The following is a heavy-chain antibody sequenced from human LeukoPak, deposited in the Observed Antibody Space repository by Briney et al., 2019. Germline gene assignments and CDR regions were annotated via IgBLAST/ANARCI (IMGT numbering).Heavy chain of an antibody. CDR2: IIPIFGTA. CDR3: ARGSQQQLVGYYYYYYMDV. CDR1: GGTFSSYA. D-gene: IGHD6-13*01. V-gene: IGHV1-69*01. Sequence: SVKVFCKASGGTFSSYAISWVRQAPGQGLEWMGGIIPIFGTANYAQKFQGRVTITADESTSTAYMELSSLRSEDTAVCYCARGSQQQLVGYYYYYYMDVWGKGTTVTISS. J-gene: IGHJ6*03.